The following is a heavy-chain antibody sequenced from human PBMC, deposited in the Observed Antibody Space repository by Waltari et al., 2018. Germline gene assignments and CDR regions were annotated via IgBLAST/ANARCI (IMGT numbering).Heavy chain of an antibody. J-gene: IGHJ3*02. Sequence: QVQLVQSGAEVKKPGASVKVSCKASGYTFTSYAMHWVRQAPGQRLEWMGWINAGNGNTKYSQKFQGRVTITRDTSASTAYMELSSLRSEDTAVYYCARVGSGSPDDAFDIWGQGTMVTVSS. CDR2: INAGNGNT. D-gene: IGHD1-26*01. CDR1: GYTFTSYA. CDR3: ARVGSGSPDDAFDI. V-gene: IGHV1-3*01.